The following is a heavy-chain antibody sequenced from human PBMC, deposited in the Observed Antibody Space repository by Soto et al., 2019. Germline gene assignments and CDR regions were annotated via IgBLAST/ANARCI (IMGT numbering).Heavy chain of an antibody. CDR2: INHSGST. V-gene: IGHV4-34*01. Sequence: QVQLQQWGAGLLKPSETLSLTCAVYGGSFSGYYWSWIRQPPGKGLEWIGAINHSGSTNYNPSLKSRVTISVDTSKNQFSLKLSSVTAADTAVYYCARGRGYSYGIHYYYYGMDVWGQGTTVTVSS. D-gene: IGHD5-18*01. CDR3: ARGRGYSYGIHYYYYGMDV. CDR1: GGSFSGYY. J-gene: IGHJ6*02.